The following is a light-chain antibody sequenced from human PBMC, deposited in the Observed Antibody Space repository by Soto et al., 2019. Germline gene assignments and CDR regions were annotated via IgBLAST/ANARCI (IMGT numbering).Light chain of an antibody. J-gene: IGKJ4*01. CDR2: DAS. CDR3: QQFNNYPLT. Sequence: AIQLTQSPSSLSASVGDRVTITCRATQGISSALAWYQQKPGKAPKLLIFDASTLESGVPSRFNGSGSGTDFTLTISSLQTEHFATYYCQQFNNYPLTFGGGTKVDIK. CDR1: QGISSA. V-gene: IGKV1D-13*01.